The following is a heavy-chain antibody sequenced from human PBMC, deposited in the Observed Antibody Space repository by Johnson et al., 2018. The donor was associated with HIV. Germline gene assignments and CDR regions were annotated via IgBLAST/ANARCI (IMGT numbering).Heavy chain of an antibody. CDR2: IYSGGST. CDR1: GFTVSSNY. Sequence: VQLVESGGDLVQPGGSLRLSCAVSGFTVSSNYMSWVRRAPGKGLEWVSVIYSGGSTYYADSVKGRFTISRDNSKNTVYLQMNSLRADDTAVYYCAREAQTHAFDIWGQGTMVTVSS. D-gene: IGHD4-23*01. V-gene: IGHV3-66*01. J-gene: IGHJ3*02. CDR3: AREAQTHAFDI.